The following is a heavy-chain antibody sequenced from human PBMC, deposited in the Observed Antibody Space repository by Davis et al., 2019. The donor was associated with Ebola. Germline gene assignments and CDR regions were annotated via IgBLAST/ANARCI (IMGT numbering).Heavy chain of an antibody. J-gene: IGHJ4*02. D-gene: IGHD4-11*01. CDR3: AKDLSDYSLPRYFDY. CDR1: GFTFSSYA. CDR2: ISGSGGST. V-gene: IGHV3-23*01. Sequence: LSLTCAASGFTFSSYAMTWVRQAPGRGLEWVSTISGSGGSTYYADSVKGRFTISRDNSKNTLYLQMNSLRAEDTAVYYCAKDLSDYSLPRYFDYWGRGTLVSVSS.